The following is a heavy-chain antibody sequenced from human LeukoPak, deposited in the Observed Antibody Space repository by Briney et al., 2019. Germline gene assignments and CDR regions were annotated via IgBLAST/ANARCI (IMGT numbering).Heavy chain of an antibody. CDR1: GASMSSHGYS. J-gene: IGHJ4*02. CDR2: IYHDGNT. D-gene: IGHD3-22*01. Sequence: SETLSLTCAVSGASMSSHGYSWSWIRQSPGKGLEFIGYIYHDGNTYYNPSLNSRVSISVDMSKNQFSLKLSSVTAADTAVYFCATTPNFGSGYPRYFFDYWGQGILVTVSS. CDR3: ATTPNFGSGYPRYFFDY. V-gene: IGHV4-30-2*06.